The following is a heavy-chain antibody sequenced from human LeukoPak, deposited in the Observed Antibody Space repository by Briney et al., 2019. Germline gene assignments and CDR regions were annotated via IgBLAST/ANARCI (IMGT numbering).Heavy chain of an antibody. CDR3: ATGVGAGYSQD. V-gene: IGHV3-48*03. CDR2: ISNSGSNR. Sequence: GGSLRLSCAASGFTFSSYEMNWVRQAPGKGLEWVSYISNSGSNRYYADSVKARFTISRDNAKNSVYLQMNSLRAEDTAVYYCATGVGAGYSQDWGQGTLVTVSS. D-gene: IGHD1-26*01. CDR1: GFTFSSYE. J-gene: IGHJ1*01.